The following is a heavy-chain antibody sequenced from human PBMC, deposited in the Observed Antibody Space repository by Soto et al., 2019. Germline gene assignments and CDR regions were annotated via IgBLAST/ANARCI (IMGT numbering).Heavy chain of an antibody. D-gene: IGHD2-21*01. Sequence: PSETLSLTCSVSGYSISSGYYWGWIRQAPGKGLEWIGNIHHGGSTYYNPSLESRVTISIDTSKNQFSLRLTSVTAADTAIYYCARDISASDGDYWGQGTLVTVSS. J-gene: IGHJ4*02. CDR3: ARDISASDGDY. CDR2: IHHGGST. CDR1: GYSISSGYY. V-gene: IGHV4-38-2*02.